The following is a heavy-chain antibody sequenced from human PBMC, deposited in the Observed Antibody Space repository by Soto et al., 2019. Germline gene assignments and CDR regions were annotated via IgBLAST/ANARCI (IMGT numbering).Heavy chain of an antibody. D-gene: IGHD3-3*01. J-gene: IGHJ6*02. CDR1: GGSISSYY. CDR2: IYYSGST. V-gene: IGHV4-59*01. CDR3: ASGVQIYYYGMDV. Sequence: SETLSLTCTVSGGSISSYYWSWIRQPPGKGLEWIGYIYYSGSTNYNPSLKSRVTISVDTSKNQFSLKLSSVTAADTAVYYCASGVQIYYYGMDVWGQGTSVTVSS.